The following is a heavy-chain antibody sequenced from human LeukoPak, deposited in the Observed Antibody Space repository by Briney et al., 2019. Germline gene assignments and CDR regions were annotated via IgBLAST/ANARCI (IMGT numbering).Heavy chain of an antibody. CDR2: INHNGSEK. V-gene: IGHV3-7*03. CDR1: GFTLSGYW. Sequence: GGSLRLSCTASGFTLSGYWMNWVRQTPEKGLEWVANINHNGSEKYYVDSVEGRFTISRDNAKNSLYLQMSSLRDEDTAVYYCARWVGGFDYWGPGALVTVSS. CDR3: ARWVGGFDY. J-gene: IGHJ4*02. D-gene: IGHD3-10*01.